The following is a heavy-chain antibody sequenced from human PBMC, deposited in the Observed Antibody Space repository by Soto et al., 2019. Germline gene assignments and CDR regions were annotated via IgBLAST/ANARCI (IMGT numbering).Heavy chain of an antibody. Sequence: SVKVSCKASGFTFTSSAVQWVRQARGQRLEWIGWIVVGSGNTNYAQKFQERVTITRDMSTSTADMELSSLRSEDTAVYYCAAVGANQTWDAFDIWGQGIMVTVSS. CDR3: AAVGANQTWDAFDI. CDR1: GFTFTSSA. V-gene: IGHV1-58*01. D-gene: IGHD1-26*01. J-gene: IGHJ3*02. CDR2: IVVGSGNT.